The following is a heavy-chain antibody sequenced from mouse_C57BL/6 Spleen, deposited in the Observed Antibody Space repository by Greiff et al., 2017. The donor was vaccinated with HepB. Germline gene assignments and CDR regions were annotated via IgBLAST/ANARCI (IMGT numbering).Heavy chain of an antibody. Sequence: VQRVESGPELVKPGASVKISCKASGYAFSSSWMNWVKQRPGKGLEWIGRIYPGDGDTNYNGKFKGKATLTADKSSSTAYMQLSSLTSEDSAVYFCARHSNYGGYFDYWGQGTTLTVSS. J-gene: IGHJ2*01. CDR3: ARHSNYGGYFDY. CDR1: GYAFSSSW. CDR2: IYPGDGDT. V-gene: IGHV1-82*01. D-gene: IGHD2-5*01.